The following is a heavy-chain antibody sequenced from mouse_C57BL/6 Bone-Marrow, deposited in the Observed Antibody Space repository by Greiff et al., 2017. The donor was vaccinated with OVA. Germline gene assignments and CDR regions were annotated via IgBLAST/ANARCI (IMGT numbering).Heavy chain of an antibody. CDR3: ASPTGTEYYFDY. J-gene: IGHJ2*01. V-gene: IGHV1-59*01. CDR2: IDPSDSYT. D-gene: IGHD4-1*02. Sequence: QVQLQQSGAELVRPGTSVKLSCKASGYTFTSYWMHWVKQRPGQGLEWIGVIDPSDSYTNYNQKFKGKATLTVDTSSSTAYMQLSSLTSEDSAVYYCASPTGTEYYFDYWGQGTTLTVSS. CDR1: GYTFTSYW.